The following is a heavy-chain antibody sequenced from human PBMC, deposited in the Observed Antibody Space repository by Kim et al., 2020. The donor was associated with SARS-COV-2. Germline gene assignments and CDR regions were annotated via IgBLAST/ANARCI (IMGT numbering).Heavy chain of an antibody. CDR3: ARLQYYFDY. D-gene: IGHD6-19*01. CDR2: IYYSGST. V-gene: IGHV4-59*01. J-gene: IGHJ4*02. CDR1: GGSISSYY. Sequence: SETLSLTCTVSGGSISSYYWSWIRQPPGKVLEWIGYIYYSGSTNYNPSLKSRVTISVDTSKNQFSLKLSSVTAADTAVYYCARLQYYFDYWGQGTLVTVS.